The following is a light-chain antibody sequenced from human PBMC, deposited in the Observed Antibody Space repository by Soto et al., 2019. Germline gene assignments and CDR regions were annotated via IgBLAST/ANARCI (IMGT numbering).Light chain of an antibody. CDR3: MEATHWYT. V-gene: IGKV2-30*01. Sequence: DVVMTQSPLSLPVTLGQPASISCRSSQSLVSSDGNTYLNWFQQGPGQSPRRLIYKVSYRDSGVPDRFSGSGSDTDFTLKISRVEAEDVAVYYCMEATHWYTFGQGTKLEIK. CDR1: QSLVSSDGNTY. CDR2: KVS. J-gene: IGKJ2*01.